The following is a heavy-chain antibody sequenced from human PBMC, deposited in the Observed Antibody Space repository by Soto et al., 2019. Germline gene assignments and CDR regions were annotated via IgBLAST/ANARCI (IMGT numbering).Heavy chain of an antibody. V-gene: IGHV4-30-2*01. CDR2: IYHSGST. J-gene: IGHJ5*02. CDR1: CGSISGGGCS. Sequence: SATLHVRCAVSCGSISGGGCSCSCIRQPPGKGLEWIGYIYHSGSTYYNPSLKSRVTISVDRSKNQFSLKLSSVTAADTAVHYCARVPRPWGQGTLVTVSS. CDR3: ARVPRP.